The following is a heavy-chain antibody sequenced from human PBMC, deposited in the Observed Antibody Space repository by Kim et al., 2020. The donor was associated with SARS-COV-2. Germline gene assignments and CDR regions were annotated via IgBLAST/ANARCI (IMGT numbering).Heavy chain of an antibody. Sequence: SETLSLTCTVSGCSISSGGYYWSWIRQHPGKGLEWIGYIYYSGSTYYNPSLKRRVTITADTSKNQFSLMLSSVTAADTAVYYCARDQASSIAAAGPEYWGQGTLVTVSS. CDR1: GCSISSGGYY. CDR3: ARDQASSIAAAGPEY. V-gene: IGHV4-31*03. D-gene: IGHD6-13*01. J-gene: IGHJ4*02. CDR2: IYYSGST.